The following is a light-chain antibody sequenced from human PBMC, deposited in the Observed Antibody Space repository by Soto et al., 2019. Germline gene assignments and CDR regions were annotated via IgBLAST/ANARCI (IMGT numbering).Light chain of an antibody. CDR1: QSVSSN. CDR3: QQYNNWPSWT. J-gene: IGKJ1*01. Sequence: EIVMTQSPVTLSVSPGERATLSCRASQSVSSNLAWYQQKPGQAPRLLIYGASTRATGIPARFSGSGSATEFTLTISSLQSEDFAVYYCQQYNNWPSWTFGQGTKVEIK. V-gene: IGKV3-15*01. CDR2: GAS.